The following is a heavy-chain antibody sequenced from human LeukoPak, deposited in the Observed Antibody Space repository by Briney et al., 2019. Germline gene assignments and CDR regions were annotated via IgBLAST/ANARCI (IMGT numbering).Heavy chain of an antibody. J-gene: IGHJ4*02. D-gene: IGHD1-26*01. V-gene: IGHV3-7*01. CDR2: VGRDGSEK. CDR3: AKVGTWELQRVFEN. CDR1: GFTFSDYW. Sequence: GGSLRLSCAASGFTFSDYWMTWVRQVPGKGLEWVANVGRDGSEKNYVDSVEGRFTISRDNAKKSLDLEMNSLRVEDTVLYYCAKVGTWELQRVFENWGQGTLVTVSS.